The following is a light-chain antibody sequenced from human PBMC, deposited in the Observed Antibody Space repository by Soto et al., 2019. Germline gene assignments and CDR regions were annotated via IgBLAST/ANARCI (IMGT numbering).Light chain of an antibody. CDR3: QQYFASSWT. Sequence: EIVLTQSPGTLSSSPGERATLSCRASQSIDSKYLAWYQRKPGQAPRLLIYATSSRATGIPDRFGGSGSGTDFTLTINRLEPEDFAVYYCQQYFASSWTFGQGTKVDIK. V-gene: IGKV3-20*01. CDR1: QSIDSKY. J-gene: IGKJ1*01. CDR2: ATS.